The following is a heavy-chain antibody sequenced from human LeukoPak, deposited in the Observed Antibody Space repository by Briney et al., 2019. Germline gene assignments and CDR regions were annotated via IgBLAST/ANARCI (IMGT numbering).Heavy chain of an antibody. Sequence: GGSLRLSCAASGFIVSSDHMSWIRQAPGKGLEWVSVIYSGGSTDYADPVKGRFSISRDNSKNTLYLQMTSLRAEDTAVYYCARGTYYDHGMDVWGQGTTVTVSS. CDR3: ARGTYYDHGMDV. CDR2: IYSGGST. CDR1: GFIVSSDH. V-gene: IGHV3-53*01. J-gene: IGHJ6*02. D-gene: IGHD1-7*01.